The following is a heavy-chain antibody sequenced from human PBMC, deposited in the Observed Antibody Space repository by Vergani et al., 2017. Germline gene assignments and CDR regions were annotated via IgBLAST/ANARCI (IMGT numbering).Heavy chain of an antibody. V-gene: IGHV4-61*02. J-gene: IGHJ6*03. Sequence: QVQLQESGPGPVKPSQTLSLTCSVSGDSLTSDFFYWTWIRQPAGTRLEWIGRLCPSGSTNYKPSLKSRVTMSIDTSKNQFSLKLTSVTAADTAVYYCARVDTQVPATSHFYYMDVWGKGTTVVVSS. CDR3: ARVDTQVPATSHFYYMDV. D-gene: IGHD6-25*01. CDR1: GDSLTSDFFY. CDR2: LCPSGST.